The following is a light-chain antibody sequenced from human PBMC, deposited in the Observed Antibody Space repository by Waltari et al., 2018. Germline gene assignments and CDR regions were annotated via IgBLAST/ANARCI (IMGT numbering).Light chain of an antibody. CDR3: QQYYVWPPIT. Sequence: VLLTQSPASLSVSPGDTVLLSCRARQSVRTNLVWYQQKAGQAPRTLIYGASTRASGVPSRFSGSGSETDFTLIISSLQSEDAAVYFCQQYYVWPPITFGGGTKLEV. CDR2: GAS. CDR1: QSVRTN. V-gene: IGKV3-15*01. J-gene: IGKJ4*01.